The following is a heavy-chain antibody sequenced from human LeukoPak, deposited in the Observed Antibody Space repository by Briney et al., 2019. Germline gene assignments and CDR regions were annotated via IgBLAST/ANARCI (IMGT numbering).Heavy chain of an antibody. D-gene: IGHD3-22*01. Sequence: PSETLSLTCTVSGGSISSCYWSWIRQPAGKGLEWIGRIYTSGSTNYNPSLKSRVTISVDKSKNQFSLKLSSVTAADTAVYYCARGRDSSGFYWGQGTLVTVSS. CDR3: ARGRDSSGFY. V-gene: IGHV4-4*07. CDR1: GGSISSCY. J-gene: IGHJ4*02. CDR2: IYTSGST.